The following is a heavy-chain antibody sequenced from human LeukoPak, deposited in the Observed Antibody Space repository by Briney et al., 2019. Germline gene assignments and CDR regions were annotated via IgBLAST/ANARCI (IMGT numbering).Heavy chain of an antibody. CDR3: ARVGAGTIDY. J-gene: IGHJ4*02. CDR2: IYYSGST. Sequence: PSETLSLTCTVSGGSISSYYWSWIRQPPGKGLEWIGYIYYSGSTNYNPSLKSRVTISVDTSKNQFSLKLSSVTAADTAVYYCARVGAGTIDYWGQGALVTVSS. CDR1: GGSISSYY. D-gene: IGHD3-10*01. V-gene: IGHV4-59*01.